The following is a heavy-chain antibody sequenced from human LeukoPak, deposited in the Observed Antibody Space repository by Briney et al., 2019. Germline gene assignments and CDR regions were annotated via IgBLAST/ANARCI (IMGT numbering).Heavy chain of an antibody. CDR3: ARLTIEVAGTWFDP. CDR1: GGSITNYY. D-gene: IGHD6-19*01. Sequence: PSETLSLTCTVSGGSITNYYWSWTRQPPGKGLEWIGNIHYSGSTNYNPSLKSRVTISVDTSKNQFSLKLTSVTAADTAVYYCARLTIEVAGTWFDPWGQGTLVTVSS. V-gene: IGHV4-59*08. J-gene: IGHJ5*02. CDR2: IHYSGST.